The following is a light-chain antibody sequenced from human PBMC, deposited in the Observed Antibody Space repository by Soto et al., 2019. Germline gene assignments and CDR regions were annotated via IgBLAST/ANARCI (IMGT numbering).Light chain of an antibody. CDR1: QSVSIN. CDR2: GAS. CDR3: NKYNSCPRGT. Sequence: EIMMTQSPAILSVSPGERATLSCRASQSVSINLAWYQQKPDQVPRLLIYGASSRASGIPAWFSGSASGTSFSLAITSPLSEDFAIYDSNKYNSCPRGTFGLGTQVEIK. J-gene: IGKJ3*01. V-gene: IGKV3-15*01.